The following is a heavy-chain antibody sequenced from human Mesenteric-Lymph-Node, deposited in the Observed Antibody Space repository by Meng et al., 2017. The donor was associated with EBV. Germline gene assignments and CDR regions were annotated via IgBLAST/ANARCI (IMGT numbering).Heavy chain of an antibody. Sequence: QVQLTQGCAGLLKPSETLSLPCAVYGGSFSGYYWGWIRQPPGKGLEWIGEINPSGSTNYNSSLKSRVTMSVDTSKNQFSLKLSSVTAADTAVYYCARYGCSGGSCYPYFDYWGQGTLVTVSS. CDR1: GGSFSGYY. CDR2: INPSGST. J-gene: IGHJ4*02. V-gene: IGHV4-34*02. D-gene: IGHD2-15*01. CDR3: ARYGCSGGSCYPYFDY.